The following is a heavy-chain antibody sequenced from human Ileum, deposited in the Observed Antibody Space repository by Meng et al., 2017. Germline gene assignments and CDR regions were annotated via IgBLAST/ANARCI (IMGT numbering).Heavy chain of an antibody. J-gene: IGHJ2*01. CDR3: ARALGHYGDYDYWYFDL. V-gene: IGHV4-61*02. Sequence: SETLSLTCTVSGGSISSGSYYWSWIRQPAGKGLEWIGRIYTSGSTNYNPSLKSRVTISVDTSKNQFSLKLSSVTAADTAVYYCARALGHYGDYDYWYFDLWGRGTLVTVSS. D-gene: IGHD4-17*01. CDR2: IYTSGST. CDR1: GGSISSGSYY.